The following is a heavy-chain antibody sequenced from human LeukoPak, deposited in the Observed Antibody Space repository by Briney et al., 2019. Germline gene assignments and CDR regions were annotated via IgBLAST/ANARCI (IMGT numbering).Heavy chain of an antibody. D-gene: IGHD2-2*02. CDR2: INHSGST. CDR3: ARGSLGCSSTRCYSRRPPQKRCFDP. CDR1: GGSFSGYY. J-gene: IGHJ5*02. Sequence: SETLSLTCAVYGGSFSGYYWSWIRQPPGKGLEWIGEINHSGSTNYNPSLKSRVTISVDTSKNQFSLKLSSVTAADTAVYYCARGSLGCSSTRCYSRRPPQKRCFDPWGQGTLVTVSS. V-gene: IGHV4-34*01.